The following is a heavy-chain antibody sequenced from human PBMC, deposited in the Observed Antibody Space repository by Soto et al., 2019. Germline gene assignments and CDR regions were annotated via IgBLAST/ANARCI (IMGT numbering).Heavy chain of an antibody. Sequence: SETLSLTCTVSGGSIISSSYYWGWIRQPPGKGLEWIGSIYYSGSTNYSPSLKSRVTISVDTSKNQFSLNLTSVTAADTAVYYCARDKITGLFDYWGQGTLVTVSS. CDR2: IYYSGST. CDR1: GGSIISSSYY. J-gene: IGHJ4*02. D-gene: IGHD2-8*02. CDR3: ARDKITGLFDY. V-gene: IGHV4-39*07.